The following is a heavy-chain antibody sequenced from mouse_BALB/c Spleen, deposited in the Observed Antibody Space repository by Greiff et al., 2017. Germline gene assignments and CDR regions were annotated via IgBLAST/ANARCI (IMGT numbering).Heavy chain of an antibody. D-gene: IGHD3-3*01. Sequence: EVKLMESGGGLVQPGGSRKLSCAASGFTFSSFGMHWVRQAPEKGLEWVAYISSGSSTIYYADTVKGRFTISRDNPKNTLFLQMSSLKSEDTAMEYCARHLGDWGQGTTLTVSS. J-gene: IGHJ2*01. CDR1: GFTFSSFG. CDR3: ARHLGD. CDR2: ISSGSSTI. V-gene: IGHV5-17*02.